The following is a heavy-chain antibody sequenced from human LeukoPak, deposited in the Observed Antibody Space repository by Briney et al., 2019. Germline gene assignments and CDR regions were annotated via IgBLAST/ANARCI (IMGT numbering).Heavy chain of an antibody. Sequence: ASVTVSCKASGYTFTGYYMHWVRQAPGQGLEWMGWINPNSGGTNYAQKFQGWVTMTRDTSISTAYMELSRLRSDDTAVYYCARTTRTSSYYFDYWGQGTLVTVSS. CDR3: ARTTRTSSYYFDY. CDR2: INPNSGGT. CDR1: GYTFTGYY. D-gene: IGHD1-1*01. V-gene: IGHV1-2*04. J-gene: IGHJ4*02.